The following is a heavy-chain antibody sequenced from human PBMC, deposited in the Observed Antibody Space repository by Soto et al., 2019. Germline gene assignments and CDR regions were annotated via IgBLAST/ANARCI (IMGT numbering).Heavy chain of an antibody. Sequence: ASVKVSCKASGYTFTSYAMHWVRQAPGQRLEWMGWINAGNGNTKYSQKFQGRVTMTRDTSVSTAYMELSRLRSENTAVYYCARDLDSSSPDYYYGMDVWGQGTTVTVSS. CDR2: INAGNGNT. D-gene: IGHD6-6*01. CDR3: ARDLDSSSPDYYYGMDV. V-gene: IGHV1-3*01. CDR1: GYTFTSYA. J-gene: IGHJ6*02.